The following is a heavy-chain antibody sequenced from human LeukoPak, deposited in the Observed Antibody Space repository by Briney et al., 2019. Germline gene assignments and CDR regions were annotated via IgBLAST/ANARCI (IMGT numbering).Heavy chain of an antibody. Sequence: SETLSLTCTISGGSISSGNYYWSWIRQPPGKGLEWIGYIFYLGNTYYTPSLKSRVTISVDTSKNQFSLKLSSVTAADTAVYYCARKYPDHWFDPWGQGTLVTVSS. CDR3: ARKYPDHWFDP. CDR1: GGSISSGNYY. V-gene: IGHV4-30-4*01. CDR2: IFYLGNT. D-gene: IGHD6-6*01. J-gene: IGHJ5*02.